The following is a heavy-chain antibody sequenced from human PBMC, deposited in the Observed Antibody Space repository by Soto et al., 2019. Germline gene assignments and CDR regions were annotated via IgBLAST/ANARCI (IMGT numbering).Heavy chain of an antibody. Sequence: GSLRLSCAASGFTFSSYEMNWVRQAPGKGLEWVSYISSSGSTIYYADSVKGRFTISRDNAKNSLYLQMNSLRAEDTAVYYCARAVFPNYYDSSGPPDYWGQGTLVTVSS. CDR3: ARAVFPNYYDSSGPPDY. CDR2: ISSSGSTI. D-gene: IGHD3-22*01. CDR1: GFTFSSYE. V-gene: IGHV3-48*03. J-gene: IGHJ4*02.